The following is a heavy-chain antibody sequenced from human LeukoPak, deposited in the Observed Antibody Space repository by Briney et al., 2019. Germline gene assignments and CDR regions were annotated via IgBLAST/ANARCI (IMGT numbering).Heavy chain of an antibody. D-gene: IGHD3-3*01. Sequence: GASVKVSCKASGYTFTGYYMHWVRQAPGQGLEWMGRINPNSGGTNYAQKFQGRVTMTRDTSISTAYMELSRLRSDDTAVYYCARGGHYDFRSGYLFDYWGQGTLVTVSS. CDR3: ARGGHYDFRSGYLFDY. CDR1: GYTFTGYY. J-gene: IGHJ4*02. CDR2: INPNSGGT. V-gene: IGHV1-2*06.